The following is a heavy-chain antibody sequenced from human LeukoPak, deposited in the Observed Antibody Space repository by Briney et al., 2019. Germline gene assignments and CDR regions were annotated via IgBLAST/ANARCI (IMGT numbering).Heavy chain of an antibody. Sequence: SETLSLTCTVSGGSISSGSYYWSWIRQPAGKGLEWIGEINHSGSTNYNPSLKSRVTISVDTSKNQFSLKLSSVTAADTAVYYCARGFGERPVDYWGQGTLVTVSS. CDR3: ARGFGERPVDY. J-gene: IGHJ4*02. V-gene: IGHV4-61*10. CDR1: GGSISSGSYY. CDR2: INHSGST. D-gene: IGHD3-10*01.